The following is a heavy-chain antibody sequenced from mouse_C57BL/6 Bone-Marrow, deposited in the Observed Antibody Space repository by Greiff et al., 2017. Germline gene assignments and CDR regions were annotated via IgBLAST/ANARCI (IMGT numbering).Heavy chain of an antibody. Sequence: EVMLVESGGGLVKPGGSLKLSCAASGFTFSSYAMSWVRQTPEKRLEWVATISDGGSYTYYPDNVKGRFTISRDNAKNNLYLHMSHLKSEDTAMYYCARDGYWYFDVWGTGTTVTVSS. CDR1: GFTFSSYA. CDR2: ISDGGSYT. CDR3: ARDGYWYFDV. V-gene: IGHV5-4*01. J-gene: IGHJ1*03.